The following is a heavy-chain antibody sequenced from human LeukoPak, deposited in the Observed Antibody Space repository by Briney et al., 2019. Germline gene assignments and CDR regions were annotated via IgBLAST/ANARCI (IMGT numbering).Heavy chain of an antibody. CDR2: IYHSGRT. D-gene: IGHD3-22*01. V-gene: IGHV4-39*01. CDR1: GDYISSSSYY. CDR3: ARRPYYDSTGYFE. J-gene: IGHJ1*01. Sequence: SETLSLTCAVSGDYISSSSYYWGWIRQSPGTGLEWIGDIYHSGRTYYNPSLKSRVAISIDTSKNQFSLRLRSMTAADTAVFYCARRPYYDSTGYFEWGRGTLVTVSS.